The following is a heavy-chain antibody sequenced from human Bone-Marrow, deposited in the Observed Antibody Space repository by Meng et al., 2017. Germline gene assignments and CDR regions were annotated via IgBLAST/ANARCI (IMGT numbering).Heavy chain of an antibody. CDR3: ARSRGVLFVIVY. J-gene: IGHJ4*02. CDR2: IYTSGST. V-gene: IGHV4-61*02. Sequence: SETLSLTCTVSGGSISSGSYYWSWIRQPAGKGLEWIGRIYTSGSTNYNPSLKSRVTISVDTSKNQFSLKLSSVTAADTAVYYCARSRGVLFVIVYWGQGTLVTVSS. D-gene: IGHD2/OR15-2a*01. CDR1: GGSISSGSYY.